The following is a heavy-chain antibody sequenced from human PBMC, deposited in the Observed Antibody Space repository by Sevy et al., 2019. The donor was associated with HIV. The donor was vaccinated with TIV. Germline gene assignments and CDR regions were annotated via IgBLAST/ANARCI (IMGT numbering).Heavy chain of an antibody. CDR3: ATTKDYYDSSGSPFDY. CDR1: GYTLSELS. D-gene: IGHD3-22*01. Sequence: ASVKVPCKVSGYTLSELSMHWVRLAPGKGLEWMGSFDPEDEETTYAQKFQGRVTMTEDTSTDTAYMELSSLRSEDTAVYYCATTKDYYDSSGSPFDYWGQGTLVTVSS. V-gene: IGHV1-24*01. CDR2: FDPEDEET. J-gene: IGHJ4*02.